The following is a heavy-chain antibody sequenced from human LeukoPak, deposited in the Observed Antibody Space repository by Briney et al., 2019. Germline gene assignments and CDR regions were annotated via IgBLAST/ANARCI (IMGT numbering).Heavy chain of an antibody. V-gene: IGHV4-31*03. CDR2: IYYSGST. CDR3: ARVRRCTGTTSGDWFDP. CDR1: GGSISSGDYY. D-gene: IGHD1-7*01. Sequence: PSETLSLTCTVSGGSISSGDYYWSWIRQHPGKGLEWIGYIYYSGSTYYNPSLKSRVTISVDTSKNQFSLKLSSVTAADTAVYYCARVRRCTGTTSGDWFDPWGQGTLVTVSS. J-gene: IGHJ5*02.